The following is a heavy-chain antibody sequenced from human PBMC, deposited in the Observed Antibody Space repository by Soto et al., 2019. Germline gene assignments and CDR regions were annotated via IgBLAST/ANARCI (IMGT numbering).Heavy chain of an antibody. CDR1: VGSFSSGSYY. CDR2: IYYSGST. D-gene: IGHD6-13*01. CDR3: AREGIAAPQAY. J-gene: IGHJ4*02. V-gene: IGHV4-61*01. Sequence: SETLSLNCTVSVGSFSSGSYYWSWIRQPPGKGLEWIGYIYYSGSTNYNPSLKSRVTISVDTSKNQFSLKLSSVTAADTAVYYCAREGIAAPQAYWGQGTLVTVSS.